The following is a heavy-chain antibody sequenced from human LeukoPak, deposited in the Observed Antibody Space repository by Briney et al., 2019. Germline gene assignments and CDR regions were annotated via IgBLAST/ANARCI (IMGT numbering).Heavy chain of an antibody. D-gene: IGHD3-22*01. J-gene: IGHJ4*02. V-gene: IGHV3-53*01. CDR2: IYSGGST. Sequence: GGSLRLSCAASGLTVSSNYMSWVRQAPGKGLEWVSVIYSGGSTYYADSVKGRFTISRDNFKNTLYLQMNSLRAEDTAVYYCARATYYYDSSGYYVFYFDNWGQGTLVTVSS. CDR3: ARATYYYDSSGYYVFYFDN. CDR1: GLTVSSNY.